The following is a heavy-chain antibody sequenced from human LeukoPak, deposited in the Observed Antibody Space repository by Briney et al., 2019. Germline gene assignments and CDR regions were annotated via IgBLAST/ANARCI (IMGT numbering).Heavy chain of an antibody. CDR1: GYTFTSYG. J-gene: IGHJ5*02. CDR2: ISGYNGNP. V-gene: IGHV1-18*01. Sequence: ASVKVSCKAFGYTFTSYGISWVRQAPGQGLEWMGWISGYNGNPNYAQKLQGRVAMTTDTSTSTAYMELRSLRADDTAVYYCGRSYSSSHPDWFDPWGRGTLVTVSS. CDR3: GRSYSSSHPDWFDP. D-gene: IGHD6-6*01.